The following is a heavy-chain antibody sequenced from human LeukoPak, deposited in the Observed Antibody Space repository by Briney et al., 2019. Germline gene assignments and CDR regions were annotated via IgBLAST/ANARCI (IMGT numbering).Heavy chain of an antibody. CDR1: GGSVTSNY. CDR3: ARDPIGWYFDL. CDR2: IYTSGNT. Sequence: PSETPSLTCTVSGGSVTSNYWSWIRQPAGKGLEWIGRIYTSGNTYYNPSLKSRVTMSLDTSKNQFSLRLTSVTAADTALYYCARDPIGWYFDLWGRGTLVIVSS. V-gene: IGHV4-4*07. J-gene: IGHJ2*01.